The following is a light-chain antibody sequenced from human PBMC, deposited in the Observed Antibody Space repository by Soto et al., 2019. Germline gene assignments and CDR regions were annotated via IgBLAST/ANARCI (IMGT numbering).Light chain of an antibody. CDR3: QQYGSSPTT. Sequence: EIVLTQSPGTLSLSPGERATLSCRASQSVSSSYLAWYQQKPGQAPRLLIYDASTRATGIPDRFSGSGSGTDFTLTISRLESEDFAVYYCQQYGSSPTTFGQGTRLEI. V-gene: IGKV3-20*01. CDR2: DAS. J-gene: IGKJ5*01. CDR1: QSVSSSY.